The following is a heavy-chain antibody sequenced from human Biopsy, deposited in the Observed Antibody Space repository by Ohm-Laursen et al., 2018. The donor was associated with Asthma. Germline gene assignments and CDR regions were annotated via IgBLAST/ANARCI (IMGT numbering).Heavy chain of an antibody. CDR2: LSVYNGNT. J-gene: IGHJ6*02. V-gene: IGHV1-18*01. CDR3: ARAVDYSHYYGIDV. D-gene: IGHD3-10*01. CDR1: GYTFNSAG. Sequence: ASVKVSCKTSGYTFNSAGITWVRQAPGQGLEWMGWLSVYNGNTKVAQKLQDRVTMITDTSTSTVYMELRSLRSDDTAVYFCARAVDYSHYYGIDVWGQGTTVTVS.